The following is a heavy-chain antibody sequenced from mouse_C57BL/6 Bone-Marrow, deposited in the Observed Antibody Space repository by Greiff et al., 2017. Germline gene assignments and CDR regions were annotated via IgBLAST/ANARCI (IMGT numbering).Heavy chain of an antibody. V-gene: IGHV1-61*01. CDR2: IYPSDSET. D-gene: IGHD2-3*01. CDR1: GYTFTSYW. CDR3: ARWLLLDYYAMDY. Sequence: QVQLQQPGAELVRPGSSVKLSCKASGYTFTSYWMDWVKQRPGQGLEWIGNIYPSDSETHYNQKFKDKATLTVDKSSSTAYMRLSSLTSEDSAVYYCARWLLLDYYAMDYWGQGTSVTVSS. J-gene: IGHJ4*01.